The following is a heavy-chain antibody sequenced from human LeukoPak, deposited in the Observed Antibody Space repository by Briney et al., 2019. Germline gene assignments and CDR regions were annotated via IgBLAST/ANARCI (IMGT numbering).Heavy chain of an antibody. D-gene: IGHD3-22*01. Sequence: GESLKISCKGSGYSFTSYWIGWVRQMPGKGLEWMGIIYPGDSDTRYSPSFQGQVTISADKSISTAYLQWSSLKASDTAMYYCARRAPTYFYDSCGYLTYLFDSLGQGTLVTVSS. J-gene: IGHJ4*02. V-gene: IGHV5-51*01. CDR1: GYSFTSYW. CDR3: ARRAPTYFYDSCGYLTYLFDS. CDR2: IYPGDSDT.